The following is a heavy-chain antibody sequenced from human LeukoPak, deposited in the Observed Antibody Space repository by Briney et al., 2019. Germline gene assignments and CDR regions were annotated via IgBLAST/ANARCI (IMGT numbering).Heavy chain of an antibody. Sequence: ASVKVSCKASGYTFTGHYMHWVRQAPGQGLEWMGWINPNSGGTNYAQKFQGRVTMTRDTSISTAYMELSRLRSDDTAVYYCARVLGYGSGSSGDYWGQGTLVTVSS. D-gene: IGHD3-10*01. CDR1: GYTFTGHY. CDR2: INPNSGGT. J-gene: IGHJ4*02. CDR3: ARVLGYGSGSSGDY. V-gene: IGHV1-2*02.